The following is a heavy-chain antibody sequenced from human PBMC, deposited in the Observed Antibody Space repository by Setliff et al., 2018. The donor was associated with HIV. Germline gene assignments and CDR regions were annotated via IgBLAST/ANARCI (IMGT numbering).Heavy chain of an antibody. CDR3: ARDGDSSGWYGYYYYMDV. J-gene: IGHJ6*03. CDR1: GGTFSTYA. D-gene: IGHD6-19*01. Sequence: GASVKVSCKASGGTFSTYAISWVRQAPGQGLEWMGRIIPIFGTANYAQKFQGRVTITADKSTSTAYMELSSLRSEDTAVYYCARDGDSSGWYGYYYYMDVWGKGTTVTVSS. CDR2: IIPIFGTA. V-gene: IGHV1-69*06.